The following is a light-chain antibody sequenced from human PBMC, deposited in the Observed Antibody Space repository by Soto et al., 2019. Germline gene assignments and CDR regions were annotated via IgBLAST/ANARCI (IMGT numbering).Light chain of an antibody. CDR2: AAS. Sequence: DIQMTQSPSSLSASVGDRVTITCRASQSISSYLNWYQQKPGKAPKLLIYAASSLQSGVPSRFSGSGSRTDFTLTISSLQPEDFATYYCQQSYSTLPFGGGTKVEIK. CDR1: QSISSY. J-gene: IGKJ4*01. V-gene: IGKV1-39*01. CDR3: QQSYSTLP.